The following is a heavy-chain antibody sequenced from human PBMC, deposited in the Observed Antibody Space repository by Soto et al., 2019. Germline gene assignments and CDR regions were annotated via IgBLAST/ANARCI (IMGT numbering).Heavy chain of an antibody. CDR2: ISWNSGSI. CDR1: GFTFDDYA. CDR3: ASLGYDYGDTDY. Sequence: GGSLRLSCAASGFTFDDYAMHWVRQAPGKGLEWVSGISWNSGSIGYADSVKGRFTISRDNAKNSLYLQMNSLRAEDTAVYYCASLGYDYGDTDYWGQGTLVTVSS. J-gene: IGHJ4*02. V-gene: IGHV3-9*01. D-gene: IGHD4-17*01.